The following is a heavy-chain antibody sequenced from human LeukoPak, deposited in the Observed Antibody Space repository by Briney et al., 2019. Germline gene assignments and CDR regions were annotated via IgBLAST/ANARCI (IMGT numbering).Heavy chain of an antibody. V-gene: IGHV3-7*01. D-gene: IGHD6-13*01. CDR2: IKQDGSEK. J-gene: IGHJ6*03. Sequence: QPGGSLRLSCAASGFTFSSYWMSWVRQAPGKGLEWVANIKQDGSEKYYVDSVKGRFTISRDNAKNSLYLQMNSLRAEDTAVYYCAREIAAAGSPAHYYYYYCYMDVWGKGTTVTVSS. CDR3: AREIAAAGSPAHYYYYYCYMDV. CDR1: GFTFSSYW.